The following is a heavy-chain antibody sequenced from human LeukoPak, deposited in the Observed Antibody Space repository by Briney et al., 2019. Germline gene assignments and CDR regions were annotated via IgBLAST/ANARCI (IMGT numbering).Heavy chain of an antibody. J-gene: IGHJ3*02. CDR3: ARDMARVWFGSDAFDI. CDR1: GFTFSSYS. D-gene: IGHD3-10*01. CDR2: ISSSSSTI. V-gene: IGHV3-48*01. Sequence: TGGSLRLSCRASGFTFSSYSMNWVRQAPGKGLEWVSYISSSSSTIDYADFVRGRFNISRDNSKNTLYLQMNSLRAEDTAVYYCARDMARVWFGSDAFDIWGQGTMVTVSS.